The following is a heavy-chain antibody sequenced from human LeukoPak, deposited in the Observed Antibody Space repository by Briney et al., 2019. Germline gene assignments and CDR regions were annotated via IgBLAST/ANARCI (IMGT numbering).Heavy chain of an antibody. V-gene: IGHV4-39*07. CDR3: ARVRLAVAGTRDYYYYYMDV. D-gene: IGHD6-19*01. J-gene: IGHJ6*03. Sequence: PSETLSLTCTVSGGSISSSSYYWGWIRQPPGKGLKWIGSIYYSGSTNYNPSLKSRVTISVDTSKNQFSLKLSSVTAADTAVYYCARVRLAVAGTRDYYYYYMDVWGKGTTVTVSS. CDR2: IYYSGST. CDR1: GGSISSSSYY.